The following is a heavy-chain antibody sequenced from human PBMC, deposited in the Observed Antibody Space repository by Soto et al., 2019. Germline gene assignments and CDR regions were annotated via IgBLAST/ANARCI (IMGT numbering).Heavy chain of an antibody. V-gene: IGHV2-26*01. J-gene: IGHJ4*02. CDR3: ARLLSSGWGYYFDY. CDR2: IFSNDEK. CDR1: GFSLSNARMG. D-gene: IGHD6-19*01. Sequence: QVTLKESGPVLVKPTETLTLTCTVSGFSLSNARMGVSWIRQPPGKALEWLAHIFSNDEKAYSTSLKSRLTISKDTSKRPAVLTITNMDPVDTATYYCARLLSSGWGYYFDYWGQGTLLTVSS.